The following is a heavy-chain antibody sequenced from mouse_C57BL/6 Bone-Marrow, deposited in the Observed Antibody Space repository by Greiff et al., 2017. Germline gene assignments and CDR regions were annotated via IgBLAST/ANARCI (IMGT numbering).Heavy chain of an antibody. J-gene: IGHJ2*01. Sequence: EVKLMESGPELVKPGASVKIPCKASGYTFTDYNMDWVKQSHGKSLEWIGDINPNNGGTIYNQKFKGKATLTVDKSSSTAYMELRSLTSEDTAVYYCARSPYTRGYYFDYWGQGTTLTVSS. CDR2: INPNNGGT. D-gene: IGHD3-3*01. CDR3: ARSPYTRGYYFDY. V-gene: IGHV1-18*01. CDR1: GYTFTDYN.